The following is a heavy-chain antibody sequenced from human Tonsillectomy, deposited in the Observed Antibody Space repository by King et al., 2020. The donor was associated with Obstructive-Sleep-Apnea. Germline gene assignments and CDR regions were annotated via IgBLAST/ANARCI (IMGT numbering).Heavy chain of an antibody. J-gene: IGHJ6*02. CDR1: GFTFSIAW. Sequence: VQLVESGGGLVKPGGSLRLSCAASGFTFSIAWMSWVRQAPGKGLEWVGRIKSKTDGGTTDYAAPVKGRFTISRDDSKNTLYLQMNSLKTEDTAVYYCTTDSFYDSSGYYYNYYYGMDVWGQGTTVTVSS. CDR3: TTDSFYDSSGYYYNYYYGMDV. CDR2: IKSKTDGGTT. D-gene: IGHD3-22*01. V-gene: IGHV3-15*01.